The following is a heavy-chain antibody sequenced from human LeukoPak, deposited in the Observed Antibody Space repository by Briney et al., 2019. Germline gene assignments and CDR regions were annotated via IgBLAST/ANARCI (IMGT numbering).Heavy chain of an antibody. CDR1: GGSISSSSYY. Sequence: PSETLSLTCTVSGGSISSSSYYWGWIRQPPGKGLEWIGSIYYSGSTYYNPSLKSPVTISVDTSKNQFSLRLSSVTAADTAVYYCATPGYCSGGSCYNFYGMDVWGQGTTVTVSS. D-gene: IGHD2-15*01. CDR3: ATPGYCSGGSCYNFYGMDV. V-gene: IGHV4-39*01. J-gene: IGHJ6*02. CDR2: IYYSGST.